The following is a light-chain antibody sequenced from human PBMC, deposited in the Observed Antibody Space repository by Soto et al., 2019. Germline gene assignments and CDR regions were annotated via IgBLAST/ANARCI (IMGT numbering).Light chain of an antibody. V-gene: IGLV2-14*01. CDR1: SSDVGGYNS. CDR3: PSYTPTITLGSV. Sequence: QSVLTQPASVSGSPGQSITISCTGTSSDVGGYNSVSWYQQHPGKAPKLIIYEVTNRPSGVSSRFSASKSDNTASLTISGLQAEDEVDYYCPSYTPTITLGSVVGTVTKVTVL. J-gene: IGLJ1*01. CDR2: EVT.